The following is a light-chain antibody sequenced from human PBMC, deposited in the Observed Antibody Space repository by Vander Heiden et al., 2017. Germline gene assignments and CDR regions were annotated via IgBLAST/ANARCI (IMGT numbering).Light chain of an antibody. CDR2: KVS. J-gene: IGKJ1*01. CDR3: MQGTHWPGT. CDR1: NRTNYTYWDTY. V-gene: IGKV2-30*01. Sequence: DVVLTKPPLSLPVALGQPASITCWSSNRTNYTYWDTYLNWFQQRPGQSPRRLMYKVSNRDSGVPDRFNGSGSGTDFTLKISRVEAEDVGIYYCMQGTHWPGTFGQGTKVEIK.